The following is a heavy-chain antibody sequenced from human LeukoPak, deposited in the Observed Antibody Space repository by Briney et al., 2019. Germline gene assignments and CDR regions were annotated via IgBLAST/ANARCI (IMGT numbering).Heavy chain of an antibody. CDR3: ARLGYCSSTSCYLLYCYYYMDV. V-gene: IGHV3-11*04. CDR2: ISSSGSTI. Sequence: PGGSLRLSCAASGFTFSDYYMSWIRQAPGKGLEWVSYISSSGSTIYYADSVKGRFTISRDNAKNSLYLQMNSLRAEDTAVYYCARLGYCSSTSCYLLYCYYYMDVWGKGTTVTVSS. CDR1: GFTFSDYY. D-gene: IGHD2-2*01. J-gene: IGHJ6*03.